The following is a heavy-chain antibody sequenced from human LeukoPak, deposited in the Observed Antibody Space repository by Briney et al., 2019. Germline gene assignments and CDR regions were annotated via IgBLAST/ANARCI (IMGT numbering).Heavy chain of an antibody. CDR3: ARQTMTTADAFDI. Sequence: SGTLSLTCTVSGGSISSHFWSWIRQPPGKGLEWIAYIYYSGSTDYNPSLKSRVTISVDTSKNQFSLKLSSVTAADTAVYYCARQTMTTADAFDIWGQGTMVTVSS. CDR2: IYYSGST. CDR1: GGSISSHF. D-gene: IGHD4-17*01. V-gene: IGHV4-59*08. J-gene: IGHJ3*02.